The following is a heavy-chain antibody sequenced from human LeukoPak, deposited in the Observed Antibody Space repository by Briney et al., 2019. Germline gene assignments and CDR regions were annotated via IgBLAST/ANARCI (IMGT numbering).Heavy chain of an antibody. CDR1: GFTFSSYS. J-gene: IGHJ4*02. D-gene: IGHD2-2*01. V-gene: IGHV3-21*01. CDR2: ISSSSSYI. CDR3: AREWVVVPAAVDY. Sequence: PGGSLRLSCAASGFTFSSYSMNWVRQAPGKGLEWVSSISSSSSYIYYADSVKGRFTISRDNAKNSLYLQMNSLRAEDTAVYYCAREWVVVPAAVDYWGQGTLVTVSP.